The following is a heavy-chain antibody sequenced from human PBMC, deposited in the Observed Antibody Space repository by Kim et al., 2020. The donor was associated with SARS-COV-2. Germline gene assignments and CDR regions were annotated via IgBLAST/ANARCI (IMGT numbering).Heavy chain of an antibody. D-gene: IGHD3-9*01. V-gene: IGHV4-39*07. J-gene: IGHJ4*02. CDR2: IYYSGST. Sequence: SETLSLTCTVSGGSISSSSYYWGWIRQPPGKGLEWIGSIYYSGSTYYNPSLKSRVTISVDTSKNQFSLKLSSVTAADTAVYYCARGGLLRYFDWLLSDLYYFDYWGQGTLVTVSS. CDR1: GGSISSSSYY. CDR3: ARGGLLRYFDWLLSDLYYFDY.